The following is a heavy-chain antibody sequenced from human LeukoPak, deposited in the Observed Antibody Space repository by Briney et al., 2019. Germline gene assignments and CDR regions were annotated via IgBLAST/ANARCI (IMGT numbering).Heavy chain of an antibody. D-gene: IGHD5-12*01. J-gene: IGHJ4*02. CDR1: GGSISSGGYS. Sequence: PSETLSLTCAVSGGSISSGGYSWSWIRQPPGKGLEWIGYIYHSGSTYYNPSLKSRVTISVDRSKNQFSLKLSSVTAADTAVYYCARVSSYGGYEYFDYWGQGTLVTVSS. CDR2: IYHSGST. V-gene: IGHV4-30-2*01. CDR3: ARVSSYGGYEYFDY.